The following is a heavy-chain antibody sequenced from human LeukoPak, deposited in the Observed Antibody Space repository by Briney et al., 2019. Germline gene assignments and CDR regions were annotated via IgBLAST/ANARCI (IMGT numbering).Heavy chain of an antibody. Sequence: SVKVSCKASGGTFSSYAISWVRQAPGQGLEWMGGIIPIFGTANYAQEFQGRVTITADESTSTAYMELRSLRSDDTAVYYCARGVTYYGSEYWGQGTLVTVSS. CDR2: IIPIFGTA. D-gene: IGHD3-10*01. J-gene: IGHJ4*02. CDR3: ARGVTYYGSEY. V-gene: IGHV1-69*13. CDR1: GGTFSSYA.